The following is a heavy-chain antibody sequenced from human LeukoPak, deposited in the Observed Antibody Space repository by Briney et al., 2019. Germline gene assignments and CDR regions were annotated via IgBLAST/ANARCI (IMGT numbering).Heavy chain of an antibody. D-gene: IGHD6-6*01. V-gene: IGHV4-39*02. J-gene: IGHJ5*02. CDR3: ARRLSTSSPGFDP. CDR2: ISYSGTT. Sequence: SETLSLTCSVSGGSFSSSSYSWGWIRQPPGKGLVWIGSISYSGTTYYNPSLKSRVTMSVDTSKNHFSLKLSSVSAADTAMYYCARRLSTSSPGFDPWGQGTLVTVSS. CDR1: GGSFSSSSYS.